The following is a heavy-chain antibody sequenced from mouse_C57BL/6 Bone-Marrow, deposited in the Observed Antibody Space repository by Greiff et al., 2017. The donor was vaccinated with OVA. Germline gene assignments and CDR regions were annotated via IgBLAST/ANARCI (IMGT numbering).Heavy chain of an antibody. Sequence: QVQLKQSGAELVRPGTSVKVSCKASGYAFTNYLIEWVKQRPGQGLEWIGVINPGSGGTNYNEKFKGKATLTADKSSSTAYMQLSSLTSEDSAVYFCARFGIYDGLRGFAYWGQGTLVTVSA. V-gene: IGHV1-54*01. D-gene: IGHD2-3*01. J-gene: IGHJ3*01. CDR3: ARFGIYDGLRGFAY. CDR2: INPGSGGT. CDR1: GYAFTNYL.